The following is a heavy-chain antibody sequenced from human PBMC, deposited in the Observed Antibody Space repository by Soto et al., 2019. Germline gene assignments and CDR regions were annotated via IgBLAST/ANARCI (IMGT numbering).Heavy chain of an antibody. V-gene: IGHV1-69*13. Sequence: GASVKVSCKASGGTFSSYAISWVRQAPGQGLEWMGGIIPIFGTANYAQKFQGRVTITADESTSTAYMEPSSLRSDDTAIYYCARMATFGSLNWFDPWGQGTLVTV. D-gene: IGHD3-16*01. CDR2: IIPIFGTA. J-gene: IGHJ5*02. CDR1: GGTFSSYA. CDR3: ARMATFGSLNWFDP.